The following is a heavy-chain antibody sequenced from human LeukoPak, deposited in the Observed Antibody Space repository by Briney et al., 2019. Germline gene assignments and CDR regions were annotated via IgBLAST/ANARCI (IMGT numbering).Heavy chain of an antibody. Sequence: SQTLSLTCTVSGGSISSGGYYWSWIRQHPGKGLEWIGYIYYSGSTYYNPSLKSRVTISVDTSKNQFSLKLSSVTAADTAVYYCARYCSGGSCYTTNYYYYGMDVWGQGTTVTVSS. CDR3: ARYCSGGSCYTTNYYYYGMDV. CDR2: IYYSGST. J-gene: IGHJ6*02. D-gene: IGHD2-15*01. V-gene: IGHV4-31*03. CDR1: GGSISSGGYY.